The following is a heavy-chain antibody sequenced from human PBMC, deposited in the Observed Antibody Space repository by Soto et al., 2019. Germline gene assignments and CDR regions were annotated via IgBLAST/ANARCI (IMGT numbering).Heavy chain of an antibody. CDR2: INPKRSTT. Sequence: ASVKVSCKTSGFTFTDSLIHWVRQAPGQGLEWMGWINPKRSTTDYPQKFQGRVTMTSDTSTSTAYMERSRLTSDVTAVDVGAREEAISDWFDTWGQGTTVTVSS. D-gene: IGHD3-10*01. V-gene: IGHV1-2*02. CDR3: AREEAISDWFDT. CDR1: GFTFTDSL. J-gene: IGHJ5*02.